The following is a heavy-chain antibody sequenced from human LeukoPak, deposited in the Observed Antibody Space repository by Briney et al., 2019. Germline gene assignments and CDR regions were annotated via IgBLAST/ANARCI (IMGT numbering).Heavy chain of an antibody. V-gene: IGHV4-59*01. CDR1: GGSISSYY. Sequence: SETLSLTCTVSGGSISSYYWSWIRQPPGKGLEWIGYIYYSGSTNYNPSLKSRVTISVDTSKNQFSLKLSSVTAADTAVYYCARLLGREADGYYYYYGMDVWGKGTTVTVSS. D-gene: IGHD6-13*01. J-gene: IGHJ6*04. CDR2: IYYSGST. CDR3: ARLLGREADGYYYYYGMDV.